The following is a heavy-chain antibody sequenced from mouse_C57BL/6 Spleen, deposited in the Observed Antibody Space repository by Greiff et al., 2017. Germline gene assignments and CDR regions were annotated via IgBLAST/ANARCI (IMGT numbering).Heavy chain of an antibody. J-gene: IGHJ4*01. Sequence: QVQLQQPGAELVKPGASVKLSCKASGYTFTSYWMHWVKQRPGQGLEWIGMIHPNSGSTNYNEKFKSKATLTVDKSSSTAYMQLSSLTSEDSAVYYCALICYGYDGGNYYAMDYWGQGTSVTVSS. D-gene: IGHD2-2*01. CDR1: GYTFTSYW. CDR3: ALICYGYDGGNYYAMDY. CDR2: IHPNSGST. V-gene: IGHV1-64*01.